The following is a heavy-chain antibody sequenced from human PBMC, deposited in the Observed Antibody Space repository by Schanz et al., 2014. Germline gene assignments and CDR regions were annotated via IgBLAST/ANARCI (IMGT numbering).Heavy chain of an antibody. D-gene: IGHD1-1*01. CDR2: ISASGGTT. Sequence: EVQLVESGGGLVQPGGSLRLSCLASGFTFSAYAMTWVRQIPGKGLEWVSAISASGGTTYYADSVKGRFTISRDNSKNLLYLQMNSLRAEDTAVYYCTRDVRLDRRGNWFDPWGQGTLVTFSS. V-gene: IGHV3-23*04. J-gene: IGHJ5*02. CDR1: GFTFSAYA. CDR3: TRDVRLDRRGNWFDP.